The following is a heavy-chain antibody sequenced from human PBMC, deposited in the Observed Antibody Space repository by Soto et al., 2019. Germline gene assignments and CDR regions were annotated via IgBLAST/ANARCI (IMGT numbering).Heavy chain of an antibody. CDR3: ARGGHIAVVTDSFDY. V-gene: IGHV1-46*02. CDR1: GYTLNTYY. CDR2: IYPSGDGS. J-gene: IGHJ4*02. Sequence: QVQLVQSGAEVKKPGASVKVSCKPSGYTLNTYYLHWVRQAPGQGLEWMGIIYPSGDGSTYAQKFLGRVTMTRDTSTSTVFMELSSLRSADTAVYYCARGGHIAVVTDSFDYWGQGTLVTVSS. D-gene: IGHD2-21*02.